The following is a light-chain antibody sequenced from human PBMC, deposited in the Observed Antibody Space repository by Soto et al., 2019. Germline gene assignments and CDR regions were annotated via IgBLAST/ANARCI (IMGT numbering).Light chain of an antibody. V-gene: IGKV3-20*01. Sequence: EILMTQSPATLSVSPGERATVSCRASQSVSSNLAWYQQKPGQAPRLLIYGASIRATGIPDRFSGSGSGTDFTLTISRLEPEDFAVYYCQQNGRSPPWTFGQGTKVDI. J-gene: IGKJ1*01. CDR1: QSVSSN. CDR3: QQNGRSPPWT. CDR2: GAS.